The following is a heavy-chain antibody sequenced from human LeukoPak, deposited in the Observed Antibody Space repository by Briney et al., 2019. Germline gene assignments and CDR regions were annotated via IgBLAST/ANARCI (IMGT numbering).Heavy chain of an antibody. V-gene: IGHV1-18*04. Sequence: GASVKVSCRGACYTFTNYGVTWVRQAPGQGLEWVGWISAQNGNTNYVQKLEDRVTMTTDTTTTTAYLELRNLRSDDTAVYYCARDSASTSFPPAYDYWGQGTVVAVSS. D-gene: IGHD3-16*01. CDR3: ARDSASTSFPPAYDY. CDR1: CYTFTNYG. CDR2: ISAQNGNT. J-gene: IGHJ4*02.